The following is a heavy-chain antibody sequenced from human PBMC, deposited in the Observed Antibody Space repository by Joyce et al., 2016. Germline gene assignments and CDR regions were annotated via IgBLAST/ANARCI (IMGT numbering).Heavy chain of an antibody. CDR3: ARGGGSSWPFDF. CDR1: SGSLSSGNFP. V-gene: IGHV4-30-2*06. Sequence: QLQLQESGSGLVKPSQTLSLTCTVSSGSLSSGNFPWSWIRQSPGKGLECLGYIYHTDSSYYNPSLKGRVSMSVDTSKNQFSLTLASVTAADMAVYYCARGGGSSWPFDFWGQGILVTVSS. J-gene: IGHJ4*02. CDR2: IYHTDSS. D-gene: IGHD6-6*01.